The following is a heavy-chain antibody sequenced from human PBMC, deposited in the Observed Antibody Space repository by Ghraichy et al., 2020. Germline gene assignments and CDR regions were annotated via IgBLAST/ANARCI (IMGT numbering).Heavy chain of an antibody. CDR2: ISSSSSYI. CDR1: GFTFSSYS. Sequence: GGSLRLSCAASGFTFSSYSMNWVRQAPGKGLEWVSSISSSSSYIYYADSVKGRFTISRDNAKNSRYLQMNSLRAEDTAVYYCARHVLRYFDWLYCDYMDVWGKGTTVTVSS. D-gene: IGHD3-9*01. CDR3: ARHVLRYFDWLYCDYMDV. V-gene: IGHV3-21*01. J-gene: IGHJ6*03.